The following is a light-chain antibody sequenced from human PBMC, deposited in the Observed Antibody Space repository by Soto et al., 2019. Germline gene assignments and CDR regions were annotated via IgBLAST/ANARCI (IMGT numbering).Light chain of an antibody. CDR2: AVS. J-gene: IGKJ5*01. V-gene: IGKV3D-15*01. CDR3: QQYNEWPPFT. Sequence: EIVLTQSPATLSLSPGERATLSCRASQSVNIYLAWYQQKPGQAPRLLSYAVSSRATGIPDRFSGSVSGTEFTLTISSLQSEDFAVYYCQQYNEWPPFTFGQGTRLEIK. CDR1: QSVNIY.